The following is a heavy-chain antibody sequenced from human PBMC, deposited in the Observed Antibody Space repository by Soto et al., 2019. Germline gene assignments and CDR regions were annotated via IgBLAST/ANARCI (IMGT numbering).Heavy chain of an antibody. CDR2: IKRKMDGGTT. D-gene: IGHD2-15*01. J-gene: IGHJ3*02. CDR3: AVEAQFSGVDGPGAFDI. Sequence: EVQLVESGGGVAKPGGSLRLSCEASGFSFTDVWMTWVRQAPGKGLEWVGRIKRKMDGGTTKYAAHVKGRCSISRVDSNNTLFLRLNSLKSGDTAVYFCAVEAQFSGVDGPGAFDIWGQGTMVTVSS. CDR1: GFSFTDVW. V-gene: IGHV3-15*01.